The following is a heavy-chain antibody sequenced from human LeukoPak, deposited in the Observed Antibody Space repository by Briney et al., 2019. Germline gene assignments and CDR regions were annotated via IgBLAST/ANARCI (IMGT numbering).Heavy chain of an antibody. CDR2: INSDGRST. Sequence: GGSLRLSCAASGFTFSSYWMHWVRQAPGKGLVWVSRINSDGRSTSYADSVKGRFTISRDNAKNTLYLQMNSLRAEDTAVYYCARDVGYSYGYAYWGQGTLVTVSS. J-gene: IGHJ4*02. D-gene: IGHD5-18*01. CDR1: GFTFSSYW. CDR3: ARDVGYSYGYAY. V-gene: IGHV3-74*01.